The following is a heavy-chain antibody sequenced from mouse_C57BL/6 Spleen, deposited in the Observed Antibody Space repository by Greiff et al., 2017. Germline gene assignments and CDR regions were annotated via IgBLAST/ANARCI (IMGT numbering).Heavy chain of an antibody. V-gene: IGHV5-6*02. CDR2: ISSGGSYT. CDR1: GFTFSSYG. Sequence: DVMLVESGGDLVKPGGSLKLSCAASGFTFSSYGMSWVRQTPDKRLEWVATISSGGSYTYYPDSVKGRFTISRDNAKNTLYLQMSSLKSEDTAMYYCARPATGTDYYAMDYWGQGTSVTVSS. CDR3: ARPATGTDYYAMDY. J-gene: IGHJ4*01. D-gene: IGHD4-1*02.